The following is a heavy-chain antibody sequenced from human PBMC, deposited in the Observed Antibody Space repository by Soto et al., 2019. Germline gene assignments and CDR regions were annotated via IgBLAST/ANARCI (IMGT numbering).Heavy chain of an antibody. CDR3: GRLMINFDY. D-gene: IGHD3-22*01. CDR1: GGSFSGYY. Sequence: SETLSLTCAVYGGSFSGYYWNWLRQPPGEGLEWIGKIDQSGSTNYNPSLKSRVTMSVDTSRSQFSLKLTSVTAADTAVYYCGRLMINFDYWGQGTLVTVSS. V-gene: IGHV4-34*01. J-gene: IGHJ4*02. CDR2: IDQSGST.